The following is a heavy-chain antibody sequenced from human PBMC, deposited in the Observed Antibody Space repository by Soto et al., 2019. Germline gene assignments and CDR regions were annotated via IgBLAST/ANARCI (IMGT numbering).Heavy chain of an antibody. Sequence: HGESLKISCKGSGYSFTSYWIGWVRQMPGKGLEWMGIIYPGDSDTRYSPSFQGQVTISADKSISTAYLQWSSLKASDTAMYYCARHRTYCSSTSCYRHDAFDIWGQGTMVTVSS. CDR1: GYSFTSYW. V-gene: IGHV5-51*01. CDR2: IYPGDSDT. CDR3: ARHRTYCSSTSCYRHDAFDI. D-gene: IGHD2-2*01. J-gene: IGHJ3*02.